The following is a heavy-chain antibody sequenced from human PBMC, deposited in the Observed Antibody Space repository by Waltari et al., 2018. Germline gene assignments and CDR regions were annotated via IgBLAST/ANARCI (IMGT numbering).Heavy chain of an antibody. CDR2: IIPIFGTA. CDR1: GGTFSSYA. CDR3: VEGHYYDSSGYSFGGAFDI. V-gene: IGHV1-69*01. J-gene: IGHJ3*02. Sequence: QVQLVQSGAEVKKHGSSVKVSCKASGGTFSSYAISWVRQAPGQGLEWMGGIIPIFGTANYAQKFQGRVTITADESTSTAYMELSSLRSEDTAVYYCVEGHYYDSSGYSFGGAFDIWGQGTMVTVSS. D-gene: IGHD3-22*01.